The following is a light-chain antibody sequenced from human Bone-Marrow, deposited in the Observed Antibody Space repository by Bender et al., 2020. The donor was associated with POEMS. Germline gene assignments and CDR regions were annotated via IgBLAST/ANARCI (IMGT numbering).Light chain of an antibody. CDR1: KLGQKY. Sequence: SYELTQPPSVSVSPGQTATISCFGDKLGQKYANWYHQKAGQSPVLVIYHGTERPSGIPERFSGSYSGNTVTLTISGTQAMDEGDDYCQAWDNSIAVFGTGTKVTVL. J-gene: IGLJ1*01. CDR2: HGT. V-gene: IGLV3-1*01. CDR3: QAWDNSIAV.